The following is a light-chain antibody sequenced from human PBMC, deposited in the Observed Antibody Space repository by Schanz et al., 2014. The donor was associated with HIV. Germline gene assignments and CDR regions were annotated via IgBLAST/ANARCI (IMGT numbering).Light chain of an antibody. CDR2: DVT. J-gene: IGLJ2*01. Sequence: SVLTQPRSVSGSPGQSVTISCPGTSSDVGGYNYVSWYQQHPGKAPKVLIYDVTKRPSGVPDRFSGSKSDNTASLTVSGLQADDVADYYCGSYGGSDNMVFGGGTKLTVL. CDR1: SSDVGGYNY. V-gene: IGLV2-11*01. CDR3: GSYGGSDNMV.